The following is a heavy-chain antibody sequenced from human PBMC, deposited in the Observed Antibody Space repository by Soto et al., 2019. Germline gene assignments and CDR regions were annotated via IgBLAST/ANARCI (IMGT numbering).Heavy chain of an antibody. CDR1: GVRVSSND. V-gene: IGHV3-53*01. D-gene: IGHD2-15*01. Sequence: GVSLSVSCGAAGVRVSSNDRSWVRPAPGKGLEWVAVIYSSGTIYYADSVKGRFTISRDSPKNTLYLQMTSLRGEDTAVYFCARAPFSQHSPDSSGLINRGPGTMVTVSS. J-gene: IGHJ4*02. CDR2: IYSSGTI. CDR3: ARAPFSQHSPDSSGLIN.